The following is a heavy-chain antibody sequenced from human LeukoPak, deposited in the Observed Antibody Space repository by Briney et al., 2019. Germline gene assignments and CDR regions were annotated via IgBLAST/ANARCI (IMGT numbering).Heavy chain of an antibody. D-gene: IGHD5-12*01. J-gene: IGHJ4*01. CDR2: IGISSGNT. CDR1: GFNFIDYS. Sequence: GGSLRLPSAASGFNFIDYSMNWVRQAPGKGLEWISYIGISSGNTKYADSVKGRFTISRDKARNSLYLQMNSLRVEDTAVYYCARDHRYAFDNWGHGTLVTVSS. V-gene: IGHV3-48*01. CDR3: ARDHRYAFDN.